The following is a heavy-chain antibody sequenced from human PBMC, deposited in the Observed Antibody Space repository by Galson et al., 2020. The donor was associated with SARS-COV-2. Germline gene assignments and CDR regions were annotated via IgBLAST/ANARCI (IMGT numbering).Heavy chain of an antibody. D-gene: IGHD3-9*01. Sequence: ASVKVSCKASGYTFTSYYMHWVRQAPGQGLEWMGIINPSGGSTSYAQKFQGRVTMTRDTSTSTVYMELSSLRSEDTAVYYCARDLEPTYYDILTGVKVHYYYMDVWGKGTTVTVSS. J-gene: IGHJ6*03. CDR2: INPSGGST. CDR3: ARDLEPTYYDILTGVKVHYYYMDV. V-gene: IGHV1-46*01. CDR1: GYTFTSYY.